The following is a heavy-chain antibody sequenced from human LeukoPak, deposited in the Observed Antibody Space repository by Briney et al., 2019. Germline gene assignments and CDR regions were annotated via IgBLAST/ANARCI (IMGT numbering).Heavy chain of an antibody. V-gene: IGHV4-39*02. D-gene: IGHD6-19*01. CDR1: GGSISSSGYY. CDR3: ASLYSSGWMYYFDY. CDR2: IYYSGST. J-gene: IGHJ4*02. Sequence: SETLSLTCTVSGGSISSSGYYWGCIRQPPGKGLEWIGSIYYSGSTYYNPSLKSRLTISVDKSKNHFSLKLSSVTAADTAVYYCASLYSSGWMYYFDYWGQGTLVTVSS.